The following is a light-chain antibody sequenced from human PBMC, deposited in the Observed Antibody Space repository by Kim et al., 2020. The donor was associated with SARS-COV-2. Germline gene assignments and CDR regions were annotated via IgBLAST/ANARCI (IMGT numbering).Light chain of an antibody. J-gene: IGKJ2*01. CDR1: QSVSSSY. Sequence: WYAGGRATLSCRARQSVSSSYLDWCQQKPGQAPRLLIHGASSRATGIPDRFSGSGSGTDFSLTIRRLETEDFAVYYGQQYGSSPRTFGQGTKLEI. CDR3: QQYGSSPRT. V-gene: IGKV3-20*01. CDR2: GAS.